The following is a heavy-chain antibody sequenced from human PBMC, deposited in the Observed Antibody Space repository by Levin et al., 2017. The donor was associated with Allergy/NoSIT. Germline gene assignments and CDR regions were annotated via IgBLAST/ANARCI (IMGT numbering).Heavy chain of an antibody. Sequence: VASVKVSCKASGYTFTSYYIHWVRQAPGQGLEWMGIINPSGGSTSYAQKFQGRVTMTRDTSTSKVYMELSSLRSEDTAVYYCARRDCGGGTSCYFDHWGQGTLVTVSS. CDR2: INPSGGST. V-gene: IGHV1-46*01. J-gene: IGHJ4*02. D-gene: IGHD2-21*01. CDR1: GYTFTSYY. CDR3: ARRDCGGGTSCYFDH.